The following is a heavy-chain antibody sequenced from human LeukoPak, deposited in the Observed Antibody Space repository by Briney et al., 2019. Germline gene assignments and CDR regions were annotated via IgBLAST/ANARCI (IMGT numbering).Heavy chain of an antibody. D-gene: IGHD3-22*01. CDR3: AKALYYYDSSGYYCWFDP. J-gene: IGHJ5*02. CDR2: ISGSGGST. CDR1: GFTFSSYA. Sequence: GGSLRLSCAASGFTFSSYAMSWVRQAPGKGLEWVSVISGSGGSTYYADSVKGRFTISRDDSKNTLYLQMNSLRAEDTAVYYCAKALYYYDSSGYYCWFDPWGQGTLVTVSS. V-gene: IGHV3-23*01.